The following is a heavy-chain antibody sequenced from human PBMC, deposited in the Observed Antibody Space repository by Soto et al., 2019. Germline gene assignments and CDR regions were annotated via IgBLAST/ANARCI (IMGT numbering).Heavy chain of an antibody. J-gene: IGHJ6*02. CDR2: ISAYNGNT. V-gene: IGHV1-18*01. CDR1: GYTFTSYG. D-gene: IGHD3-3*01. Sequence: QVQLVQSGAEVKKPGASVKVSCKASGYTFTSYGISWVRQAPGQGLEWMGWISAYNGNTNYAQKLQGRVTMTTDTSTRTAYMELRSLRSDDTAVYYCASSVTIFGVGVRYYYYGMDVWGQGTTVTVSS. CDR3: ASSVTIFGVGVRYYYYGMDV.